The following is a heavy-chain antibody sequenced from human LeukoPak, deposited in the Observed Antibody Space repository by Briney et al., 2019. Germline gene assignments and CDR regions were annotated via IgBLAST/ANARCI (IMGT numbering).Heavy chain of an antibody. J-gene: IGHJ4*02. CDR3: AQTVAVAGTSYFDY. CDR2: IYYSGGT. D-gene: IGHD6-19*01. Sequence: PSETLSLTCTVSGGSISSSSYYWGWIRQPPGKGLEWIGSIYYSGGTYYNPSLKSRVTISVDTSKNQFSLELSSVTAADTAVYYCAQTVAVAGTSYFDYWGQGTLVTVSS. CDR1: GGSISSSSYY. V-gene: IGHV4-39*01.